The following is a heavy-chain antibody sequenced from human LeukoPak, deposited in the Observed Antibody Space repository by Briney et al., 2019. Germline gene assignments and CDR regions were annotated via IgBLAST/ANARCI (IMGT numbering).Heavy chain of an antibody. Sequence: SETLSLTCAVYGGSFSGYYWSWIRQPPGKGLEWIGEINHSGSTNYNPSLKSRVTISVDTSKNQFSLKLSSVTAADTAVYYCARYGLAAAYDYWGQGTLVTVSS. J-gene: IGHJ4*02. CDR2: INHSGST. V-gene: IGHV4-34*01. CDR1: GGSFSGYY. CDR3: ARYGLAAAYDY. D-gene: IGHD6-13*01.